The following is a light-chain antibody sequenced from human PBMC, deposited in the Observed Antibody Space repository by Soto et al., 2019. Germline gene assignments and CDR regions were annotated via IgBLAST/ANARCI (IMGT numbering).Light chain of an antibody. CDR2: DND. Sequence: QSVLTQPPSVSGSPGQSVTISCSGTINDVTAYYRVSWYQKTPGTAPKLLIYDNDKRPSEIPDRFSGSKSGTSATLGITGLQTGDEADYFCGTWDSSLSAGVFGTGTKVTVL. CDR3: GTWDSSLSAGV. V-gene: IGLV1-51*01. CDR1: INDVTAYYR. J-gene: IGLJ1*01.